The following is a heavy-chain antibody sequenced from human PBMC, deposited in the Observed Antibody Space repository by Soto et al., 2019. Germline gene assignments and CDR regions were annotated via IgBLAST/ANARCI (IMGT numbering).Heavy chain of an antibody. V-gene: IGHV3-21*01. CDR2: ISCSSNYI. J-gene: IGHJ5*02. D-gene: IGHD2-15*01. Sequence: GGSLRLSCAASGFTFDEFGMSWVRQVPGKGPEWVSTISCSSNYIYYADSVKGRFTISRDNAKNSLYLQMNSLRAEDTAVYYCARDTVVVAARPNWFDPWGQGTLVTVSS. CDR1: GFTFDEFG. CDR3: ARDTVVVAARPNWFDP.